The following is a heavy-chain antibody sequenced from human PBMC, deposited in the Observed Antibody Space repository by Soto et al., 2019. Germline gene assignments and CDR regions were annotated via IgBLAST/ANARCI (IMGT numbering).Heavy chain of an antibody. CDR1: GFTVSSNY. Sequence: GGSLRLSCAASGFTVSSNYMNWVRQAPGKGLEWVSVLYSGGSTYYADSVKGRFTNSRDNSKNTLYLQINSLRAEDTAVYYCAREQYMDVWGKGTTVTVSS. CDR3: AREQYMDV. V-gene: IGHV3-66*01. J-gene: IGHJ6*03. CDR2: LYSGGST.